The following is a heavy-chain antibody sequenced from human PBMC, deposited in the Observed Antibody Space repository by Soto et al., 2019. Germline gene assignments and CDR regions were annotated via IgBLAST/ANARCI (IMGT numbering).Heavy chain of an antibody. V-gene: IGHV1-24*01. CDR3: ATEVQGAVAGDY. Sequence: ASVKVSFKVSGYTLTELSMHWVRQAPGKGLEWMGGFDPEDGETIYAQKFQGRVTMTEDTSTDTAYMELSSLRSEDTAVYYCATEVQGAVAGDYWGQGTLVTVSS. D-gene: IGHD6-19*01. J-gene: IGHJ4*02. CDR2: FDPEDGET. CDR1: GYTLTELS.